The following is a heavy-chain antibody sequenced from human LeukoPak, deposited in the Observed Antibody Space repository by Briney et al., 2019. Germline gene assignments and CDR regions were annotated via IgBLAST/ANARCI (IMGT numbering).Heavy chain of an antibody. V-gene: IGHV3-21*01. J-gene: IGHJ4*02. CDR1: GFTFSSYS. D-gene: IGHD6-19*01. CDR2: ITSPVGRI. Sequence: PGGSLRLSCAASGFTFSSYSMNWVRQAPGKGLEWVSSITSPVGRIYYADSLKGRITISRDNARNSLYLQMNSLTAEDTAVYYCATDGRSSGWYGFDYWGLGTLVTVSS. CDR3: ATDGRSSGWYGFDY.